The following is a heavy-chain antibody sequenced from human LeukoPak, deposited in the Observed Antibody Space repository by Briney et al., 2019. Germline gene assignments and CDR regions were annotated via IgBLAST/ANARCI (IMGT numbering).Heavy chain of an antibody. CDR2: ISGSGGST. J-gene: IGHJ4*02. V-gene: IGHV3-23*01. D-gene: IGHD6-13*01. Sequence: PGGSHTLSCAASGITFSSYAMTWVRQAPGKGLEWVSVISGSGGSTYYADSVKGRFTISRDDSKHTLYLQMNSLRAEDTALYYCAKLRSGGAEAGNYWGQGTLLTDSP. CDR1: GITFSSYA. CDR3: AKLRSGGAEAGNY.